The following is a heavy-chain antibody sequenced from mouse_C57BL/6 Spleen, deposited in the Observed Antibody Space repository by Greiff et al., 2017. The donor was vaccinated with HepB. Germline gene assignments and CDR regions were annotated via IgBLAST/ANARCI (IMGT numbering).Heavy chain of an antibody. Sequence: EVKLVESGGGLVKPGGSLKLSCAASGFTFSSYAMSWVRQTPEKRLEWVATISDGGSYTYYPDNVKGRFTISRDNAKNNLYLQMSHLKSEDTAMYYCARDYYGSRGWFAYWGQGTLVTVSA. CDR1: GFTFSSYA. V-gene: IGHV5-4*01. J-gene: IGHJ3*01. CDR3: ARDYYGSRGWFAY. D-gene: IGHD1-1*01. CDR2: ISDGGSYT.